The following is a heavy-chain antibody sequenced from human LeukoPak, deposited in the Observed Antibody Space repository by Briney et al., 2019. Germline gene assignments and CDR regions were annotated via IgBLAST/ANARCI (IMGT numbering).Heavy chain of an antibody. J-gene: IGHJ4*02. D-gene: IGHD3-16*02. Sequence: GSLRLSCEASGVTFSSYVMSWVRQAPGKGPEWIGEINHSGSTNYNPSLKSRVTISVDTSKNQFSLKLSSVTAADTAVYYCARGPTTPNYYDYVWGSYRGGDYWGQGTLVAVSS. CDR2: INHSGST. CDR3: ARGPTTPNYYDYVWGSYRGGDY. CDR1: GVTFSSYV. V-gene: IGHV4-34*01.